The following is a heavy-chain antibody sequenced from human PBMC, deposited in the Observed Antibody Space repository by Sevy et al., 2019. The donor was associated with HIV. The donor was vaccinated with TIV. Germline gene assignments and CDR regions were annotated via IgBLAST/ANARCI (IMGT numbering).Heavy chain of an antibody. D-gene: IGHD6-13*01. CDR3: AGGPAAPGDSSPWYWGHFDF. Sequence: SETLSLTCAVSGYSISSGYYWGWIRQPPGKGLEWIGSIYHSGSTYYNPSLKSRVTISVDTSKNQFSLKLGSVTAADTGGYFRAGGPAAPGDSSPWYWGHFDFWGQGTLGTGSS. V-gene: IGHV4-38-2*01. J-gene: IGHJ4*02. CDR2: IYHSGST. CDR1: GYSISSGYY.